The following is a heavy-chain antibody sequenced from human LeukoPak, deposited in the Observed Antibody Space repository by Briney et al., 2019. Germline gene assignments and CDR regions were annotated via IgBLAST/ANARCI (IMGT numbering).Heavy chain of an antibody. D-gene: IGHD6-6*01. CDR1: GYTFTSYY. J-gene: IGHJ3*02. Sequence: ASVKVSCKASGYTFTSYYMHWVRQAPGQGLEWMGIINPSGGSTSYAQKFQGRVTMTRDTSTSTVYVELSSLRSEDTAVYYCAREGLSIAARFAFDIWGQGTMVTVSS. V-gene: IGHV1-46*01. CDR3: AREGLSIAARFAFDI. CDR2: INPSGGST.